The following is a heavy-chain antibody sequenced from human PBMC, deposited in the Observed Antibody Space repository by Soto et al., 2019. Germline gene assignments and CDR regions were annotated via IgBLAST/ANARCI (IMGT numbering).Heavy chain of an antibody. CDR1: GGTFSSYA. V-gene: IGHV1-69*01. CDR3: AKDKGSYYYDSSAYNYYFEY. D-gene: IGHD3-22*01. CDR2: IIPIFGTA. Sequence: QVQLVQSGAEVKKPGSSVKVSCKASGGTFSSYAISWVRQAPGQGLEWMGGIIPIFGTANYAQKFQGRVTITADESTSTAYMELSSLRSEDTAVYYCAKDKGSYYYDSSAYNYYFEYWGQGTLVTVSS. J-gene: IGHJ4*02.